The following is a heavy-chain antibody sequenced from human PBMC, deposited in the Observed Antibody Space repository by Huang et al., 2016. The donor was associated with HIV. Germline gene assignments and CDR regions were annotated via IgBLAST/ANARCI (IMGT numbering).Heavy chain of an antibody. CDR2: IYSGGST. CDR1: GFTVSSNY. D-gene: IGHD6-19*01. J-gene: IGHJ6*03. V-gene: IGHV3-53*02. Sequence: EVQLVETGGGLIQPGGSLRLSCAASGFTVSSNYMSWVRQAPGQGLEWVSVIYSGGSTYYEDPGKGRFTISRDNTKNTLYLQMNSLRAEDTAVYYCARQRADSGWTRYYYYYYMDVWGKGTTVTVSS. CDR3: ARQRADSGWTRYYYYYYMDV.